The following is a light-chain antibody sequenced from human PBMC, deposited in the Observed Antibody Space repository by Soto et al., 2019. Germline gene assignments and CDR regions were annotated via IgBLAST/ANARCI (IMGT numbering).Light chain of an antibody. Sequence: DIQMTQSPSTLSASVGDRVTITCRASQSISSWLAWYQQKPGKAPKLLIYHASSLESGVPSRFSGSESAKELTLTISSLQPYDFATYYCQQYNSYSPTFGQRTKL. CDR2: HAS. J-gene: IGKJ2*01. V-gene: IGKV1-5*01. CDR1: QSISSW. CDR3: QQYNSYSPT.